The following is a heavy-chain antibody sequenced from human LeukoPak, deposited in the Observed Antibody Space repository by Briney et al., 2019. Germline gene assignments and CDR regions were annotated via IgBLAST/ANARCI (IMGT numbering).Heavy chain of an antibody. J-gene: IGHJ4*02. CDR3: ARGRSRFEGPYYYGSGSYVLDY. V-gene: IGHV4/OR15-8*01. Sequence: PSETLSLTCGVSGYSISSGYWWSWVRQSPGKGLEWIGEINHSATATNYNPSLKSRVTISVDTSKNQFSLKLSSVTAADTAVYYCARGRSRFEGPYYYGSGSYVLDYWGQGTLVTVSS. CDR1: GYSISSGYW. CDR2: INHSATAT. D-gene: IGHD3-10*01.